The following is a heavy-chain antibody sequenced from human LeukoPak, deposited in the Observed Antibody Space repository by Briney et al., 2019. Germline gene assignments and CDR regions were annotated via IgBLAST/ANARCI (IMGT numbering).Heavy chain of an antibody. J-gene: IGHJ4*02. Sequence: GGSLRLSCAASGFTFSSCAMNWVRQAPGKGLEWVSGISGSGGITHYADSVRGRFTISGDNSKNTLYLQMNSLRAEDTAVYYCAKDPTDFDSSGQTYFDYWGQGSLVTVSS. CDR2: ISGSGGIT. CDR1: GFTFSSCA. D-gene: IGHD3-22*01. CDR3: AKDPTDFDSSGQTYFDY. V-gene: IGHV3-23*01.